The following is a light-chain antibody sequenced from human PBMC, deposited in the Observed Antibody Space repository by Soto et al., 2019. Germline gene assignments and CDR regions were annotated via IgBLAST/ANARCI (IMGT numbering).Light chain of an antibody. CDR1: QSVSSSY. J-gene: IGKJ1*01. Sequence: EIVLTQSPGTLSLSPGERATLSCRASQSVSSSYLAWYQQKPGQAPRLLIYGASSRATGIPDRFSGSGSGTDFTLIISSLQSEDFAVYYCQQYNNWPWTFGQGTKVDIK. CDR2: GAS. CDR3: QQYNNWPWT. V-gene: IGKV3-20*01.